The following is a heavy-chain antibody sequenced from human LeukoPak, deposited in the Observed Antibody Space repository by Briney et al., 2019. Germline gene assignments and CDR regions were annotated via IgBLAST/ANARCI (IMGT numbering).Heavy chain of an antibody. D-gene: IGHD3-9*01. CDR2: IYWDDDT. V-gene: IGHV2-5*02. CDR3: AHLRYIDGKNWFDP. Sequence: ESGPTLVKSTQTLTLTCSFSGFSLSTSGVGVGWIRQPPGKALEWLALIYWDDDTRHSPSLKSRLTITKDTSKNQVVLIMTNMDSVDTATYYCAHLRYIDGKNWFDPWGQGTLVTVSS. J-gene: IGHJ5*02. CDR1: GFSLSTSGVG.